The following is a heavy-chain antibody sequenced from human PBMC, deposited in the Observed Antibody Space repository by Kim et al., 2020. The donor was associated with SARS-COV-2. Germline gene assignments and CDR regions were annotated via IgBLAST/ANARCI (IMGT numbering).Heavy chain of an antibody. CDR2: IYYSGST. CDR3: AGYHVLRFLEVVGDV. D-gene: IGHD3-3*01. V-gene: IGHV4-59*13. J-gene: IGHJ6*02. Sequence: SETLSLTCTVSGGSISSYYWSWIRQPPGKGLEWIGYIYYSGSTNYNPSLKSRVTISVDTSKNQFSLKLSSVTAADTAVYYCAGYHVLRFLEVVGDVWGQGTTVTVSS. CDR1: GGSISSYY.